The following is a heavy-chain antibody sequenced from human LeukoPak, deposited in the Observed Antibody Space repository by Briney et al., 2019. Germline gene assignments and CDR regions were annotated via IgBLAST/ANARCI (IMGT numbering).Heavy chain of an antibody. CDR1: GYTLTELS. D-gene: IGHD3-22*01. J-gene: IGHJ4*02. Sequence: ASVKVSCKVSGYTLTELSMHWVRQAPGKGLEWMGGFDPEDGETIYAQKFQGRVTMTEDTSTDTAYMELSSLRSEDTAMYYCATAPLGGYYDSSGYSWYFDYWGQGTLVTVSS. CDR2: FDPEDGET. V-gene: IGHV1-24*01. CDR3: ATAPLGGYYDSSGYSWYFDY.